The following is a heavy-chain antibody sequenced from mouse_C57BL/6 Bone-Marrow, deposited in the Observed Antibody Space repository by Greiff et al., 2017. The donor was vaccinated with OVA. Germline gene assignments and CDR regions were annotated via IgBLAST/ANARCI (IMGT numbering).Heavy chain of an antibody. J-gene: IGHJ2*01. Sequence: QVQLQQSGAELVRPGTSVKVSCKASGYAFTNYLIEWVKQRPGQGLEWIGVINPGSGGTNYNEKFKGKATLTADKSSSTAYMQLSSLTSEDSAVYFCARLGGSSFDYWGQGTTLTVSS. CDR3: ARLGGSSFDY. V-gene: IGHV1-54*01. CDR1: GYAFTNYL. D-gene: IGHD1-1*01. CDR2: INPGSGGT.